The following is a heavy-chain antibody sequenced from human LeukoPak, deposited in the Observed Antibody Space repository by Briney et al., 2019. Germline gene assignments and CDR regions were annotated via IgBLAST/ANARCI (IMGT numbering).Heavy chain of an antibody. J-gene: IGHJ5*02. CDR1: GGSFSGYY. D-gene: IGHD3-9*01. CDR3: ARLCLRYFDWYPAWFDP. Sequence: SETLSLTCAVYGGSFSGYYWSWIRQPPGKGLEWIGEINHSGSTNYNPSLKSRVTISVDTSKNQFSLKLSSVTAADTAVYYCARLCLRYFDWYPAWFDPWGQGTLVTVSS. CDR2: INHSGST. V-gene: IGHV4-34*01.